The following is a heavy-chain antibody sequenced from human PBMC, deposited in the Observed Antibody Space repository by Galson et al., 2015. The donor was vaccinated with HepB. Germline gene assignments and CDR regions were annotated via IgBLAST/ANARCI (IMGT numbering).Heavy chain of an antibody. J-gene: IGHJ4*02. CDR1: GFTFSSYA. V-gene: IGHV3-30-3*01. D-gene: IGHD4-17*01. CDR2: ISYDGSNK. CDR3: ARDHYGDYAGGRYYFDY. Sequence: SLRLSCAASGFTFSSYAMHWVRQAPGKGLEWVAVISYDGSNKYYADSVKGRFTISRDNSKNTLYLQMNSLRAEDTAVYYCARDHYGDYAGGRYYFDYWGQGTLVTVSS.